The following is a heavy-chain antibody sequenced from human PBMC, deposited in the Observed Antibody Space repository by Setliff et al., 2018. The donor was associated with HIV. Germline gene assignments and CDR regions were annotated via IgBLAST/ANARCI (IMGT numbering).Heavy chain of an antibody. Sequence: PSETLSLTCTVSGGSNSGDYWSWIRQPPGKGLEWIGCISTSGSTNYNPSLKSRVTLSIDMSKNQFSLKMSSVTAADTAVYYCTRLAGGYADYWGQGTLVTVSS. V-gene: IGHV4-4*09. D-gene: IGHD5-12*01. CDR3: TRLAGGYADY. J-gene: IGHJ4*02. CDR2: ISTSGST. CDR1: GGSNSGDY.